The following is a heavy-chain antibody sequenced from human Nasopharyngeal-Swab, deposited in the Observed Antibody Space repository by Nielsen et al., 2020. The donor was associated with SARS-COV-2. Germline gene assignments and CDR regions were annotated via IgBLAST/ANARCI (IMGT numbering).Heavy chain of an antibody. V-gene: IGHV3-74*01. D-gene: IGHD3-16*01. CDR1: GFTFRSYW. Sequence: GESLKISCAASGFTFRSYWMHWVRQVPGKGLVWGARINEDGSITNYADSVEGRFTISRDNAKNTLFLHMNSLSAEDTAVYYCGRDLGGRFSTWGQGTLVTASS. CDR3: GRDLGGRFST. CDR2: INEDGSIT. J-gene: IGHJ5*02.